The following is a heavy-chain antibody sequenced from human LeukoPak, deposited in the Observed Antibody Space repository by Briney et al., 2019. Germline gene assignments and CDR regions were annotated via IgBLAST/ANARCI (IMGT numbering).Heavy chain of an antibody. CDR1: GFTFSSYG. J-gene: IGHJ4*02. CDR2: IRSDGSNE. Sequence: GGSLRLSCAASGFTFSSYGMHWVRQAPGKGLEWVAFIRSDGSNEYYTGSVKGRLTISRDNSKNTLSLQMNSLRAEDTALYYCAKDRTKYCSGGTCYSSYSFDYWGQGTLVTVSS. D-gene: IGHD2-15*01. V-gene: IGHV3-30*02. CDR3: AKDRTKYCSGGTCYSSYSFDY.